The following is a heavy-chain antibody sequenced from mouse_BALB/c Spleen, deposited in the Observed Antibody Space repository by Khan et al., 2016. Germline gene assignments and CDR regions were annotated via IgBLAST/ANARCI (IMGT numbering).Heavy chain of an antibody. CDR1: GYSITSDYA. J-gene: IGHJ2*01. CDR2: ISYSGST. CDR3: ARSIMAN. V-gene: IGHV3-2*02. Sequence: VQLQQPGPGLVKPSQSLSLTCTVTGYSITSDYAWNWIRQFPGNKLEWMGYISYSGSTSYNPSLKSRISITRDASTNQFFLQLNSVTTEDTATYYCARSIMANWGQGTTLTVSS.